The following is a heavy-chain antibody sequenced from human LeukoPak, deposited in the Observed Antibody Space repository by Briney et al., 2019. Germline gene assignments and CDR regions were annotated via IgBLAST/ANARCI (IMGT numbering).Heavy chain of an antibody. CDR2: INHSGST. CDR3: ARRRGAAAGTDY. V-gene: IGHV4-34*01. Sequence: SETLSLTCAVYGGSFSGYYWSWIRQPPGKGPEWIGEINHSGSTNYNPSLKSRVTISVDTSKNQFSLKLSSVTAADTAVYYCARRRGAAAGTDYWGQGTLVTVSS. J-gene: IGHJ4*02. D-gene: IGHD6-13*01. CDR1: GGSFSGYY.